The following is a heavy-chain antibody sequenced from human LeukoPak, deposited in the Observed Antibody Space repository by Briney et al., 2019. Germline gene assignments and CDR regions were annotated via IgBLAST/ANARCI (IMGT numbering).Heavy chain of an antibody. CDR2: INPILGIA. D-gene: IGHD4-23*01. CDR3: ARLAYGGNFHDY. Sequence: SVKVSCKASGYTFTGYYMHWVRQAPGQGLEWMGWINPILGIANYAQKFQGRVTITADKSTSTANMELRSLRSDDTAVYYCARLAYGGNFHDYWGQGTLVTVSS. CDR1: GYTFTGYY. V-gene: IGHV1-69*10. J-gene: IGHJ4*02.